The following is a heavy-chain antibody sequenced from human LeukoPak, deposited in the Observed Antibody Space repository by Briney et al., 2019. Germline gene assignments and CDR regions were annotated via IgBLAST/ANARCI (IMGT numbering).Heavy chain of an antibody. CDR2: INHSGGT. V-gene: IGHV4-59*01. CDR3: TGLPFDSSTRSFGWFDP. CDR1: AGSISSDS. D-gene: IGHD6-19*01. J-gene: IGHJ5*02. Sequence: SETLSLTCTVSAGSISSDSWNWIRQPPGQGLEWIGYINHSGGTKYNPSLESRVTISIDTSKNQFSLKLRSVTVADTAVYYCTGLPFDSSTRSFGWFDPWGQGTLVTVSS.